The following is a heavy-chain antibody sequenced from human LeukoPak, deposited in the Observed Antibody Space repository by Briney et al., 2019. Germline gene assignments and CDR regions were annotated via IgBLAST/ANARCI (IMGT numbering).Heavy chain of an antibody. Sequence: GGSLRLSCAASGFTFSSYAMSWVRQAPGKGLEWVSAISGSGGSTYYADSVKDRFTISRDNSKNTLYLQMNSLRAEDTAVYYCAKAPRGFWSGSNFDYWGQGTLVTVSS. V-gene: IGHV3-23*01. CDR2: ISGSGGST. CDR1: GFTFSSYA. D-gene: IGHD3-3*01. J-gene: IGHJ4*02. CDR3: AKAPRGFWSGSNFDY.